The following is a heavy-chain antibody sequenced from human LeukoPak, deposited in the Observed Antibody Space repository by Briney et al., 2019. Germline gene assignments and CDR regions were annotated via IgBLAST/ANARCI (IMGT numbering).Heavy chain of an antibody. Sequence: GASVKVSCKASGYTFTAYYIHWVRQAPGQGLEWLGWINPNSGDTNYAQKSQGRVTMTRDTSITTAYMELSRLKSDDTAVYYCARGLMSAVGVGYFDYWGQGTLVTVSS. CDR2: INPNSGDT. J-gene: IGHJ4*02. CDR3: ARGLMSAVGVGYFDY. CDR1: GYTFTAYY. V-gene: IGHV1-2*02. D-gene: IGHD1-26*01.